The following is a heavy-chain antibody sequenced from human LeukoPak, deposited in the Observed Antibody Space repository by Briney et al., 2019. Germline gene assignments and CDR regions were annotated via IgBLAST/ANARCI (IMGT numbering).Heavy chain of an antibody. CDR1: GYTFTSYH. V-gene: IGHV1-46*01. D-gene: IGHD1-26*01. CDR3: ARRGSYYNVADY. CDR2: INPSGGST. Sequence: ASVKVSCKASGYTFTSYHMHWVRQAPGQGLEWMGIINPSGGSTSYAQKFQGRVTMTRDTSTSTVYLELSSLTSEDTAVYYCARRGSYYNVADYWGQGTLVTVSP. J-gene: IGHJ4*02.